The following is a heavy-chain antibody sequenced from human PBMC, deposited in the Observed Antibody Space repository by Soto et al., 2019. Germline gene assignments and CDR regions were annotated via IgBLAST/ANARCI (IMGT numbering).Heavy chain of an antibody. CDR2: VYYRGRS. V-gene: IGHV4-39*01. CDR1: GGTLTNSCYY. CDR3: FFLLSTAPTPTLFPYW. D-gene: IGHD2-15*01. J-gene: IGHJ2*01. Sequence: EKLRDPCSGSGGTLTNSCYYWGWIRQSPGKGLEWIGSVYYRGRSYSKSSVKSRVTISVHTSKNRFSLSLNSETASDTDVYFFFFLLSTAPTPTLFPYW.